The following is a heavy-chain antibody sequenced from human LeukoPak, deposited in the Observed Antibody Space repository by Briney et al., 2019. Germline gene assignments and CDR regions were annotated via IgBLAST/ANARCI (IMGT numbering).Heavy chain of an antibody. D-gene: IGHD3-10*01. CDR1: GGSITSGGYY. CDR2: IYHSGTT. CDR3: ARGKFGELYYFEY. V-gene: IGHV4-31*03. J-gene: IGHJ4*02. Sequence: PSETLSLTCSVSGGSITSGGYYWSWVRQHPGTGLEWIGYIYHSGTTLYNPSLESRVTMSVDTSKNQFSLRLNSVTAADTAVYYCARGKFGELYYFEYWGQGTLVTVSS.